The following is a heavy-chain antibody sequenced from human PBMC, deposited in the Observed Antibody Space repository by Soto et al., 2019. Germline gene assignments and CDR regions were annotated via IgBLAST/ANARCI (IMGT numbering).Heavy chain of an antibody. CDR1: GGYFNDNY. V-gene: IGHV4-34*01. CDR3: ATSLWFGTQVEL. Sequence: QVQLQQWGAGLLKPSETLSLSCAVYGGYFNDNYYTWFRQPPGKGLEWIGEFSRSGTTKYIPSLKSRASISFDTSKTQVSLKVTSVTAADTAVYYCATSLWFGTQVELWGQGALVTVSS. D-gene: IGHD3-10*01. CDR2: FSRSGTT. J-gene: IGHJ5*02.